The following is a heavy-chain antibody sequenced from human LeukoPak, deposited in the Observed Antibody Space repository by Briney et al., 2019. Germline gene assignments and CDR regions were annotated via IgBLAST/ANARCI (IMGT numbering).Heavy chain of an antibody. CDR3: ARDQYDTWSRRGNFDS. CDR2: IKLDGSEK. D-gene: IGHD3-3*01. J-gene: IGHJ4*02. V-gene: IGHV3-7*03. Sequence: HPGGSLRLSCVASVFTFGKYWMSWVRQAQRKGLEWVANIKLDGSEKNYVDSVKGRFTISRDNTKNSLYLQMNSLRVEDTAVFYCARDQYDTWSRRGNFDSWGQGTLVIVSS. CDR1: VFTFGKYW.